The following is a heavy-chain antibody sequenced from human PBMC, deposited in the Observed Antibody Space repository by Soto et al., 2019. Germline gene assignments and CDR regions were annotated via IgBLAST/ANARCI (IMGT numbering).Heavy chain of an antibody. CDR2: ISGSGGST. CDR3: AKEPRIYDSNDY. V-gene: IGHV3-23*01. CDR1: GFTFSSYA. J-gene: IGHJ4*02. Sequence: GGSLSLSCAASGFTFSSYAMSWVRQAPGKGLEWVSAISGSGGSTYYADSVKGRFTISRDNSKNTLYLQMNSLRAEDTAVYYWAKEPRIYDSNDYWGQGTLVTVSS. D-gene: IGHD3-22*01.